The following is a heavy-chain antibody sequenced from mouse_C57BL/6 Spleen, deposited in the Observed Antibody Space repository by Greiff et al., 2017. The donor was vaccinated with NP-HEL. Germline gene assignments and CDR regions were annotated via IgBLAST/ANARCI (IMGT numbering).Heavy chain of an antibody. D-gene: IGHD3-2*02. J-gene: IGHJ4*01. CDR2: IYPGDGDT. V-gene: IGHV1-82*01. CDR1: GYAFSSSW. CDR3: ARGDSSGYDAMDY. Sequence: VKLQQSGPELVKPGASVKISCKASGYAFSSSWMNWVKQRPGKGLEWIGRIYPGDGDTNYNGKFKGKATLTADKASSTAYMQLSSLTSEDSAVYFCARGDSSGYDAMDYWGQGTSVTVSS.